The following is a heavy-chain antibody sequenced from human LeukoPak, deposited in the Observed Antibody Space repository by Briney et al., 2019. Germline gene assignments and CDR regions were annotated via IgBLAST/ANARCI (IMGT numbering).Heavy chain of an antibody. D-gene: IGHD6-13*01. V-gene: IGHV3-23*01. CDR2: ISGSGGST. J-gene: IGHJ4*02. CDR1: GFTFSNYA. CDR3: AKGPSRNIAAVGTDY. Sequence: GGSLRLSCAASGFTFSNYAMSWVRQAPGKGLEWVSAISGSGGSTYYADSVKGRFTISRDNSENTLYLQMNSLRAEDTAVYYCAKGPSRNIAAVGTDYWGQGTLVTVSS.